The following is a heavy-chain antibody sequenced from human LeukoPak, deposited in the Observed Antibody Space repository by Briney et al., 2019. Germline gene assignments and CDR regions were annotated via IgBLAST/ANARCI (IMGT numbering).Heavy chain of an antibody. J-gene: IGHJ6*03. Sequence: SQTLSLTCTVSGGSISSGSYYWSWIRQPAGKGLEWIGRIYTSGSTNYNPSLKSRVTISVDTSKNQFSLKQSSVTAADNAVYYCARDQERRTAARSVDYYYMDVWGKGTTVTVSS. CDR1: GGSISSGSYY. V-gene: IGHV4-61*02. D-gene: IGHD6-6*01. CDR3: ARDQERRTAARSVDYYYMDV. CDR2: IYTSGST.